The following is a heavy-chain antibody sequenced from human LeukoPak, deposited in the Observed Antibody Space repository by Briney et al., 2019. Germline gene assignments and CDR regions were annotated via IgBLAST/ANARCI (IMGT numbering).Heavy chain of an antibody. J-gene: IGHJ4*02. Sequence: GGSLRLSRAASGFTFSSYSMNWVRQAPGKGLEWVSSISDSSSYIYYADSVKGRFTISRDNAKNSLYLHMNSLRAEDTAVYYCAREGGWNLPTLVYWSQGTLVTVSS. CDR3: AREGGWNLPTLVY. V-gene: IGHV3-21*06. CDR1: GFTFSSYS. D-gene: IGHD2-15*01. CDR2: ISDSSSYI.